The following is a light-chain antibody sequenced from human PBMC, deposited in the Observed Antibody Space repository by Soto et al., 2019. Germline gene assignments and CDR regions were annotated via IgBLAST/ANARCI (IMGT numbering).Light chain of an antibody. V-gene: IGLV2-14*01. Sequence: QSALTQPASVSGSPGQSITISCTGTGSDVGSYKYVSWYQQHPGKAPKLMIYEVSNRPSGVSNRFSGSKSGNTASLTISGLQAEDEADYYCSSYTSSSTWVFGGGTKLTVL. CDR1: GSDVGSYKY. CDR3: SSYTSSSTWV. CDR2: EVS. J-gene: IGLJ3*02.